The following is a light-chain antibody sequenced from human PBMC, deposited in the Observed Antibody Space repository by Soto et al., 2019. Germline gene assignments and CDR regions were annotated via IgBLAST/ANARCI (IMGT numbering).Light chain of an antibody. CDR1: QRINSY. V-gene: IGKV1-39*01. Sequence: DIQMTQSPSSLSASVGERVTITCRASQRINSYLNWYQKKPGKAPKLLIYAASSLQSGVPSRFSGSESGTDFTLAIGSLQPEDFATYFCQQSYSTPWTFGQATKVEIK. CDR3: QQSYSTPWT. CDR2: AAS. J-gene: IGKJ1*01.